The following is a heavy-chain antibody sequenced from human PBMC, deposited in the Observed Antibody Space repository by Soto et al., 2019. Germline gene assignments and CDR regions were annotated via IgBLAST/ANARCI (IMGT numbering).Heavy chain of an antibody. CDR2: IRSSGAGT. J-gene: IGHJ2*01. CDR3: AKPYCSSASCYEVYWYFDL. V-gene: IGHV3-23*01. Sequence: PGGSLRLSCAASGFTFSSYAMSWVRQAPGKGLEWVSAIRSSGAGTCHANSVKGRFTISRDNSKNTLHLQMDSLRAEDTAIYYCAKPYCSSASCYEVYWYFDLWGRGTRVTVSS. CDR1: GFTFSSYA. D-gene: IGHD2-2*01.